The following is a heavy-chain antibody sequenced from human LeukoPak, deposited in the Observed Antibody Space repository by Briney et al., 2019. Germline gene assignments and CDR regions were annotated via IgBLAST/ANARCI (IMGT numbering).Heavy chain of an antibody. J-gene: IGHJ5*02. D-gene: IGHD3-10*01. CDR3: ARNYYGSGESDP. CDR2: IYSGGNT. V-gene: IGHV3-66*02. CDR1: GFTFSSYA. Sequence: PGGSLRLSCAASGFTFSSYAMSWVRQSPGKGLEWVSVIYSGGNTYYPDSVRGRFTISRDSSKNTLYLQMNSLRVEDTAVYYCARNYYGSGESDPWGQGTLVTVSS.